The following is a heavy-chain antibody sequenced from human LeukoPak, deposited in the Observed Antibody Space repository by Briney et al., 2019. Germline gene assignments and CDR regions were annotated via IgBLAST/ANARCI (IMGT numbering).Heavy chain of an antibody. J-gene: IGHJ4*02. D-gene: IGHD6-13*01. CDR2: INPNSGGT. CDR3: ARERGIAAAGTVYY. CDR1: GYTFTGYY. V-gene: IGHV1-2*02. Sequence: ASVKVSCKASGYTFTGYYMHWVRQAPGQGLEWMGWINPNSGGTNYAQKFQGRVTMTRDTSISTAYMELSRLRSDDTAVYYCARERGIAAAGTVYYWGQGTLVTVSS.